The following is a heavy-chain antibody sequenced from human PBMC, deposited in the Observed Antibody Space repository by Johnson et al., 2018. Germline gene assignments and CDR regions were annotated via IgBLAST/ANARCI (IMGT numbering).Heavy chain of an antibody. CDR1: GFTFSSHV. Sequence: QVQLVQSGGGVVQPGRSLRLSCAASGFTFSSHVMYWVRQAPGKGLEWVAVISVDGNNKYYMDAVKGRFTVSRDNTKNTLYLQMDSLRDEDTAVYYCAKEPTRRGYYDIWTGYAGLGYMDVWGKGTTVTVSS. J-gene: IGHJ6*03. CDR3: AKEPTRRGYYDIWTGYAGLGYMDV. CDR2: ISVDGNNK. D-gene: IGHD3-9*01. V-gene: IGHV3-30*18.